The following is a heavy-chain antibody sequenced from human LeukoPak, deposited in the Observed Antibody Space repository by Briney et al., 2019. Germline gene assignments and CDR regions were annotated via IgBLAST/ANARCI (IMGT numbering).Heavy chain of an antibody. V-gene: IGHV4-59*01. J-gene: IGHJ4*02. CDR1: GGSIFADY. Sequence: SETLSLTCSVSGGSIFADYWSWIRQPPGKGLEWIRYIYYSGSANYNPSLKSRITISVDTSKNKFSLRLRSVTAADTAIYYCARRTGSYFGQFDSWGQGTLVTVSS. CDR2: IYYSGSA. D-gene: IGHD3-10*01. CDR3: ARRTGSYFGQFDS.